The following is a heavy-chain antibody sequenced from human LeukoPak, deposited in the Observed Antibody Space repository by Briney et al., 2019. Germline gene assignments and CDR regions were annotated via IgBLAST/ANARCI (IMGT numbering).Heavy chain of an antibody. CDR3: ARGAIAVAGTDWFDP. CDR1: GFTFSSYG. D-gene: IGHD6-19*01. V-gene: IGHV3-33*01. J-gene: IGHJ5*02. CDR2: IRYDGSNK. Sequence: GGSLRLSCAASGFTFSSYGMHWVRQAPGKGLEWVAVIRYDGSNKYYADSVKGRFTISRDNSKNTLYLQMNSLRAEDTAVYYCARGAIAVAGTDWFDPWGQGTLVTVSS.